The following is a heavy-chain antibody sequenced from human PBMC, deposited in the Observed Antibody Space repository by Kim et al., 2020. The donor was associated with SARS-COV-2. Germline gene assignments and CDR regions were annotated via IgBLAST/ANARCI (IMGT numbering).Heavy chain of an antibody. CDR2: ISSSGSTI. J-gene: IGHJ6*02. CDR1: GFTFSGYY. CDR3: ARVEPRWGIAVAGRRGDYYYYGMDV. V-gene: IGHV3-11*01. D-gene: IGHD6-19*01. Sequence: GGSLRLSCAASGFTFSGYYMSWIRQAPGKGLEWVSYISSSGSTIYYADSVKGRFTISRDNAKNSLYLQMNSLRAEDTAVYYCARVEPRWGIAVAGRRGDYYYYGMDVWGQGTTVSVSS.